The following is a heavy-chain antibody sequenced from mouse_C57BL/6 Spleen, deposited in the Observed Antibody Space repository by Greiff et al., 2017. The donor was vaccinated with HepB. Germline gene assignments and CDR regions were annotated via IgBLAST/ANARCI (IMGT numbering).Heavy chain of an antibody. V-gene: IGHV5-4*01. CDR1: GFTFSSYA. J-gene: IGHJ2*01. CDR3: AREGLWSVDY. Sequence: EVQVVESGGGLVKPGGSLKLSCAASGFTFSSYAMSWVRQTPEKRLEWVATISDGGSYTYYPDTVKGRFTISRDNAKNNLYLQMSHLKSEDTAMYYCAREGLWSVDYWGQGTTLTVSS. CDR2: ISDGGSYT. D-gene: IGHD6-1*01.